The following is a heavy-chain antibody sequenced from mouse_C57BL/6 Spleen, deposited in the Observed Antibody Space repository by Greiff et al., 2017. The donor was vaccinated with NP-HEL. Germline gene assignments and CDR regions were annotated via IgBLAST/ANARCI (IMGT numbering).Heavy chain of an antibody. CDR1: GYTFTSYW. D-gene: IGHD1-1*01. V-gene: IGHV1-53*01. Sequence: QVQLQQPGLELVKPGASVKLSCKASGYTFTSYWMHWVKQRPGQGLEWIGNINPSNGGTNYNEKFKSKATLTVDKSSRPAYWQLSSLTSDDSAVYYCARDYYGSDWYFDVWGTGTTVTVSS. CDR2: INPSNGGT. J-gene: IGHJ1*03. CDR3: ARDYYGSDWYFDV.